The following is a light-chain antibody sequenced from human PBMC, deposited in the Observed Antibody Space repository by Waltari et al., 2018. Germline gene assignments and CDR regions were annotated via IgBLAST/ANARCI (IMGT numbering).Light chain of an antibody. J-gene: IGLJ1*01. CDR1: SSDVGGYNY. CDR3: SSYTSSSTGV. Sequence: QSALTQPASVSGSPGQSITISCTGTSSDVGGYNYVSWYQQHPGKAPKLMIYDVSKRPSGVSNRFSGSKSGNTASLTISGLQAEDEADYYCSSYTSSSTGVFGTGTKVTVL. V-gene: IGLV2-14*01. CDR2: DVS.